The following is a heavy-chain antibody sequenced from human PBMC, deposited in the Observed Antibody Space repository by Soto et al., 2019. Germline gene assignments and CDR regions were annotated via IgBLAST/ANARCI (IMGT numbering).Heavy chain of an antibody. D-gene: IGHD3-3*01. Sequence: QVQLQQWGAGLLKPSETLSLTCAVYGGSFSGYYWSWIRQPPGKGLEWIGEINHSGSTNYNPSLKSRVTISVDTSKNQFSLKLSSVTAADTAVYYCARGAWYYDFWSAYRHFDYWGQGTLVTVSS. V-gene: IGHV4-34*01. CDR1: GGSFSGYY. CDR2: INHSGST. CDR3: ARGAWYYDFWSAYRHFDY. J-gene: IGHJ4*02.